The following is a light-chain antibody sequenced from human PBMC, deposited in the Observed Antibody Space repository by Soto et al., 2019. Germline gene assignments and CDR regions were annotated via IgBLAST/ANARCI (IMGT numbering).Light chain of an antibody. CDR3: QQSGDTPPWT. Sequence: DIQMTQSPSSLSASVGDRVTITCRASQSIRIYLNWYQQKPGKAPELLILAASSLQSGVPSRFSGSGSGTDFTLTISSLQPEDFANYYCQQSGDTPPWTLGQGTKVDIK. CDR1: QSIRIY. V-gene: IGKV1-39*01. CDR2: AAS. J-gene: IGKJ1*01.